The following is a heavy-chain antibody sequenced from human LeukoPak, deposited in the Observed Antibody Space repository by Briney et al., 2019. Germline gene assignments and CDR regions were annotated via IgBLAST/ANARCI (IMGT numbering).Heavy chain of an antibody. Sequence: GGSLRLSCAASGFTFSSYEMNWVRQAPGKGVEWVSYISSSGSNIYYADSVKGRFTISRDNAKNSLYLQMNSLRAEDTAVYYCAREGDCSSTSCYVLDYWGQGALVTVSS. D-gene: IGHD2-2*01. CDR2: ISSSGSNI. V-gene: IGHV3-48*03. J-gene: IGHJ4*02. CDR3: AREGDCSSTSCYVLDY. CDR1: GFTFSSYE.